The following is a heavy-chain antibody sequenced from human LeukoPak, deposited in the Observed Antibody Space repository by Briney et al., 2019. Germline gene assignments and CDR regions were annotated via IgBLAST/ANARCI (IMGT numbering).Heavy chain of an antibody. CDR1: GFTFSSYS. CDR2: ISSSSSTI. CDR3: AKSTSMVPVTTFDY. J-gene: IGHJ4*02. V-gene: IGHV3-48*01. Sequence: PGGSLRLSCAASGFTFSSYSMNWVRQAPGKGLEWVSYISSSSSTIYYADSVKGRFTISRDNAKNSLYLQMNSLRVEDTAVYYCAKSTSMVPVTTFDYWGQGTLVTVSS. D-gene: IGHD4-11*01.